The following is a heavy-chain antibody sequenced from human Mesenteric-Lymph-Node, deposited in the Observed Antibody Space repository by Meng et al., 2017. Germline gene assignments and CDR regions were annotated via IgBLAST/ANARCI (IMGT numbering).Heavy chain of an antibody. J-gene: IGHJ4*02. Sequence: QVQLKQWGAEVLKPAETLSFTCAGYGGSLSGYYWSWIRQPPGKGLEWMGEVYHNGVTKYSPSLRSRVVISIDTSKNQFSLNLRSVSAADTAMYYCARGGATPMIIKYWGPGTLVTVSS. D-gene: IGHD3-10*01. V-gene: IGHV4-34*02. CDR2: VYHNGVT. CDR1: GGSLSGYY. CDR3: ARGGATPMIIKY.